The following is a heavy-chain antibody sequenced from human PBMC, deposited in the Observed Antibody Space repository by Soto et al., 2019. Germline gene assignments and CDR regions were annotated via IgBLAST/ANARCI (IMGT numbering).Heavy chain of an antibody. Sequence: QVQLQESGPGLVKPSETLSLTCTISGCSIGGYYWSWIRQPPGKGLEWIGYVFHSGITGYHPSLKSRVTISVDASKNLFSPKLSAVTAAYAAVYYCARDQTGSPYFDYWGQGTLVTVSS. CDR3: ARDQTGSPYFDY. CDR2: VFHSGIT. V-gene: IGHV4-59*01. CDR1: GCSIGGYY. J-gene: IGHJ4*02. D-gene: IGHD1-26*01.